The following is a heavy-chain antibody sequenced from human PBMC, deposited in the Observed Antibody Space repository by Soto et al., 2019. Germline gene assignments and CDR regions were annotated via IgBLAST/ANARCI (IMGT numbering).Heavy chain of an antibody. V-gene: IGHV4-30-4*08. CDR1: GAALNSGNYY. CDR2: IYVTGAV. D-gene: IGHD1-1*01. J-gene: IGHJ5*02. CDR3: ARLSTPTNNYKLFEP. Sequence: SETLSLTCSVSGAALNSGNYYWSWIRQVPGKGLEWIGHIYVTGAVDYNPSLRDRITISQDTSERQFSLNLRLVTAADTAVYYCARLSTPTNNYKLFEPSGQGTLVSVS.